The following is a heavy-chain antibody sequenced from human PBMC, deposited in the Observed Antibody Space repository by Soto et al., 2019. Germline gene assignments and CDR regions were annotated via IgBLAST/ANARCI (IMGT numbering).Heavy chain of an antibody. CDR2: FDPEDGET. J-gene: IGHJ4*02. D-gene: IGHD3-3*01. CDR1: GYTLTELS. V-gene: IGHV1-24*01. CDR3: ATGAPDFWSGKEAQEFDY. Sequence: QVQLVQSGAEVKKPGASVKVSCKVSGYTLTELSMHWVRQAPGKGLEWMGGFDPEDGETIYAQKFQGRVTMTEDTSTDPAYMELSSLRSEDTAVYYCATGAPDFWSGKEAQEFDYWGQGTLVTVSS.